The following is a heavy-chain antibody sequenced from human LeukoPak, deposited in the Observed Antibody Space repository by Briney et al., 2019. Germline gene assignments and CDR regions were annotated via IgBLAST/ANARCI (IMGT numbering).Heavy chain of an antibody. D-gene: IGHD5-12*01. CDR2: IIPIFGTA. CDR3: ARGYSGYDYPFDY. V-gene: IGHV1-69*01. J-gene: IGHJ4*02. Sequence: SVKVSCKASRGTFSSYAISWVRQAPGQGLEWMGGIIPIFGTANYAQKFQGRVTITADESTSTAYMELSSLRTEDTAVYYCARGYSGYDYPFDYWGQGTLVTVSS. CDR1: RGTFSSYA.